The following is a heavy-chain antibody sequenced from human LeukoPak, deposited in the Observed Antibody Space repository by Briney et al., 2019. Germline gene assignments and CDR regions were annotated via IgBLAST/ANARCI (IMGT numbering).Heavy chain of an antibody. J-gene: IGHJ3*02. D-gene: IGHD1-26*01. CDR2: IIPIFGTA. V-gene: IGHV1-69*05. CDR3: ARPRRSGSDSYAFDI. CDR1: GYTFTSYG. Sequence: SVKVSCKASGYTFTSYGISWVRQAPGQGLEWMGGIIPIFGTANYAQKFQGRVTITTDESTSTAYMELSSLRSEDTAVYYCARPRRSGSDSYAFDIWGQGTMVTVSS.